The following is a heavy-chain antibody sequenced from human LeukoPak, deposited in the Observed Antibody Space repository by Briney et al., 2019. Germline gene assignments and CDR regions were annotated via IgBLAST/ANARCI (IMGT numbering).Heavy chain of an antibody. CDR2: ISYDGSNK. CDR1: GFTFSSYA. CDR3: ARGGPGSITMIVVVIKYYFDY. J-gene: IGHJ4*02. V-gene: IGHV3-30-3*01. D-gene: IGHD3-22*01. Sequence: SGRSLRLSCAASGFTFSSYAMHWVRQAPGKGLEGVAVISYDGSNKYYADSVKGRFTISRDNSKNTLYLQMNSLRAEDTAVYYCARGGPGSITMIVVVIKYYFDYWGQGTLVTVSS.